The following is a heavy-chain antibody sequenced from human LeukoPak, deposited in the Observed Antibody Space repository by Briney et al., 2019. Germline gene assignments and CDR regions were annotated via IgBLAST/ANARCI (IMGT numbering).Heavy chain of an antibody. V-gene: IGHV4-61*02. D-gene: IGHD3-10*01. CDR3: AREGWGITMVRGVITAGFDP. Sequence: SETLSLTCTVSGGSISSGSYYWSWIRQPAGKGLEWIGRIYTSGSTNYNPSLKSRVTISVDTSKNQFSLRLSSVTAADTAVYYCAREGWGITMVRGVITAGFDPWGQGTLVTVSS. CDR2: IYTSGST. J-gene: IGHJ5*02. CDR1: GGSISSGSYY.